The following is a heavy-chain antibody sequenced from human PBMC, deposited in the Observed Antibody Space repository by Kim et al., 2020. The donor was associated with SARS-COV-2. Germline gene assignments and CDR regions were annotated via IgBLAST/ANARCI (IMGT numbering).Heavy chain of an antibody. J-gene: IGHJ5*02. CDR3: ARETPPYVRMVRADPNWFDP. D-gene: IGHD3-10*02. Sequence: RVTISVDTSKNQFSLKLSSVTAADTAVYYCARETPPYVRMVRADPNWFDPWGQGTLVTVSS. V-gene: IGHV4-30-2*04.